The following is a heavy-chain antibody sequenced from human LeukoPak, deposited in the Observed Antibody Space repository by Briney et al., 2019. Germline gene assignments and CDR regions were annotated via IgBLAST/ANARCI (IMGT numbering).Heavy chain of an antibody. CDR2: ISNDGVNT. CDR3: VREAWDYYDSSALDY. V-gene: IGHV3-30*04. D-gene: IGHD3-22*01. J-gene: IGHJ4*02. CDR1: GFVFSTFA. Sequence: GGSLRLSCVGSGFVFSTFAMHWVRQSPGKGLEWVAIISNDGVNTNYADSVKGRFTLSRDNSKNTLHLQMNSLRAEDTAVYYCVREAWDYYDSSALDYRGQGSQVTVSS.